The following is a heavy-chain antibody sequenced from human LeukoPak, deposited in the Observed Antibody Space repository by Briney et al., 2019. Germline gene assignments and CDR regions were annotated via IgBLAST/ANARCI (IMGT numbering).Heavy chain of an antibody. J-gene: IGHJ3*02. D-gene: IGHD6-19*01. Sequence: GGSLRPSCAASGFTFSSYAMHWVRQAPGKGLEWVAVISYDGSNKYYADSVKGRFTISRDNSKNTLYLQMNSLRAEDTAVYYCARGTAVAGTRGAFDIWGQGTMVTVSS. V-gene: IGHV3-30-3*01. CDR1: GFTFSSYA. CDR3: ARGTAVAGTRGAFDI. CDR2: ISYDGSNK.